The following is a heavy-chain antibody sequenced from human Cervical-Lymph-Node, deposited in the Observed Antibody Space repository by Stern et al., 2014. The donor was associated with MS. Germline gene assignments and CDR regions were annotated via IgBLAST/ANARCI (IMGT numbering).Heavy chain of an antibody. D-gene: IGHD4-11*01. CDR2: PFSNDEK. CDR1: GFSLSNARMG. V-gene: IGHV2-26*01. Sequence: ESGPVLVKPTETLALTCTVSGFSLSNARMGVSWIRQPPGKALEWLPPPFSNDEKSYSTSLKSRLTISKDTSKSQVVLTMTNMDPVDTATYYCARISMTTVTTPYFDYWGQGTLVTVSS. J-gene: IGHJ4*02. CDR3: ARISMTTVTTPYFDY.